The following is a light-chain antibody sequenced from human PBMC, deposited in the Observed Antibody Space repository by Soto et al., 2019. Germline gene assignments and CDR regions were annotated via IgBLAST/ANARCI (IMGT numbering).Light chain of an antibody. J-gene: IGLJ1*01. CDR1: SSDVGGYNY. CDR3: SSYTSSSTPPYV. CDR2: DVS. V-gene: IGLV2-14*01. Sequence: QSVLTQPASVSGSPGQSITISCTGTSSDVGGYNYVSWYQQHPGKAPKLMIYDVSNRPSGVSTRFSGSKSGNTASLTISGLQAEDEADYYCSSYTSSSTPPYVFGTGTKVTVL.